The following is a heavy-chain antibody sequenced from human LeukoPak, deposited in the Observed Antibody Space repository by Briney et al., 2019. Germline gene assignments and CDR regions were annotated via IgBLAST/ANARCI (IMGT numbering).Heavy chain of an antibody. V-gene: IGHV1-69*05. CDR2: IIPIFGTA. CDR1: GYTFTSYY. D-gene: IGHD6-6*01. CDR3: ARSEQLDRYYYYYYYMDV. J-gene: IGHJ6*03. Sequence: GASVKVSCKASGYTFTSYYMHWVRQAPGQGLEWMGGIIPIFGTANYAQKFQGRVTITTDESTSTAYMELSSLRSEDTAVYYCARSEQLDRYYYYYYYMDVWGKGTTVTVSS.